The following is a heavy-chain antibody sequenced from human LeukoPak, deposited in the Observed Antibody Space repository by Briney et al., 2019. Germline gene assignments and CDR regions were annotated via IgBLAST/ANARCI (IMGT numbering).Heavy chain of an antibody. CDR3: ARHESSGWPFDAFDI. CDR1: SDSISSYY. CDR2: IYYSGST. D-gene: IGHD6-19*01. Sequence: SETLSLTCTVSSDSISSYYWSWIRQPPGKGLEWIGFIYYSGSTNYNPSLKSRVTISVDTSKNQFSLKLSSVTAADTAVYYCARHESSGWPFDAFDIWGQGTMVTVSS. V-gene: IGHV4-59*08. J-gene: IGHJ3*02.